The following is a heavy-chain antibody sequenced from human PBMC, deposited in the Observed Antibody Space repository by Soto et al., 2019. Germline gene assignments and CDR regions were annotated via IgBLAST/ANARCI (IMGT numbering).Heavy chain of an antibody. CDR3: TTGSVEGY. CDR2: IKTKTQGETT. J-gene: IGHJ4*02. D-gene: IGHD3-3*01. V-gene: IGHV3-15*07. CDR1: GFSISSAW. Sequence: EVQLVESGGGLVKPGGSLRLSGAASGFSISSAWMNWVRQAPGKGLEWVGRIKTKTQGETTDYPAPVKGRFTISRDDSKNTLYLKMNSLKMEDTAVYYCTTGSVEGYWGQGTLVTVSS.